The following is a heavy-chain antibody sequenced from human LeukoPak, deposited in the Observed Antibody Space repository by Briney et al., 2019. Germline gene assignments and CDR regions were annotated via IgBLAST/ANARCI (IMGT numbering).Heavy chain of an antibody. V-gene: IGHV6-1*01. J-gene: IGHJ1*01. CDR3: ARDYYDSSGYYPEYFQH. CDR1: GDSVSSNSAA. Sequence: SQALSLTRAISGDSVSSNSAAWNWIRQSPSRGLEWLGRYYDRSKWYNDYAISVKSRITINPDTSKNQFSLQLNSVTPEDTAVYYCARDYYDSSGYYPEYFQHWGQGTLVTASS. D-gene: IGHD3-22*01. CDR2: YYDRSKWYN.